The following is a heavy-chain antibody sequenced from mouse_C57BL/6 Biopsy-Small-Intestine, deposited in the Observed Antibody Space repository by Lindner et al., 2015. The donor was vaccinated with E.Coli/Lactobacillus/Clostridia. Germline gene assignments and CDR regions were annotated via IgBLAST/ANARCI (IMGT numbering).Heavy chain of an antibody. CDR1: GYAFTNYL. Sequence: VQLQESGAELVRPGTSVKVSCKASGYAFTNYLIEWVKQRPGHGLEWVGEILPGNGNTYYNEKFKGKATITADTSSNTAYMQLSSLTTEDSAIYYCARGWDYFFDYWGQGTTLTVSS. CDR2: ILPGNGNT. D-gene: IGHD4-1*01. V-gene: IGHV1-54*02. CDR3: ARGWDYFFDY. J-gene: IGHJ2*01.